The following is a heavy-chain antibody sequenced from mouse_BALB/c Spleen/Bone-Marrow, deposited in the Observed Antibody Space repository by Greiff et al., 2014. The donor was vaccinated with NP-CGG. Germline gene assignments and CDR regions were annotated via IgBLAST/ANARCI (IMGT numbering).Heavy chain of an antibody. V-gene: IGHV1-9*01. J-gene: IGHJ4*01. CDR1: GYTFSSYW. CDR2: VLPGSGST. CDR3: ARGIDYYAMDY. Sequence: VQLQQSGAELMKPGASVKISCKATGYTFSSYWIEWVKQRPGHGLEWIGEVLPGSGSTNYNEKFKGKATFTADTSSNTAYMQLSSLTSEDSAVYYCARGIDYYAMDYWGQGTSVTVSS.